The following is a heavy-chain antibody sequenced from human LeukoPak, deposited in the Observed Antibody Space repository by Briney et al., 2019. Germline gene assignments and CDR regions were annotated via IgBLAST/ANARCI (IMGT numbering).Heavy chain of an antibody. J-gene: IGHJ4*02. CDR2: IHNSGTS. Sequence: SETLSLTCTVSDDSISDYYRGWIRQPPGKGLEWIGYIHNSGTSTYNLSLKSRVTISVDTSKNQFSLKVTSVTTADTAVYYCAKGRKDFDTNLGPFDSWGQGILVTVSS. D-gene: IGHD3-9*01. V-gene: IGHV4-59*01. CDR3: AKGRKDFDTNLGPFDS. CDR1: DDSISDYY.